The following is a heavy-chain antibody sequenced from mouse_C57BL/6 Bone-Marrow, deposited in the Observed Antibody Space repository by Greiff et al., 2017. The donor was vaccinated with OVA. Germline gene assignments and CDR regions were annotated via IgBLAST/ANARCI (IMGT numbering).Heavy chain of an antibody. CDR1: GFNIKDDY. D-gene: IGHD2-5*01. CDR2: IDPENGDT. J-gene: IGHJ4*01. CDR3: TRYSNYFYAMDY. V-gene: IGHV14-4*01. Sequence: EVKLVESGAELVRPGASVKLSCTASGFNIKDDYMHWVKQRPEQGLAWIGWIDPENGDTEYASKFQGKATITADTSSNTAYLQLSSLTSEDTAVYYCTRYSNYFYAMDYWGQGTSVTVSS.